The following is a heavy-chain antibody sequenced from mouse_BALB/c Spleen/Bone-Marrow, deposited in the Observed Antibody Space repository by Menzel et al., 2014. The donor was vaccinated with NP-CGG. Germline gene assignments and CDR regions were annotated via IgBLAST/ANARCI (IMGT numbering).Heavy chain of an antibody. CDR3: ARSGSSSGYFDY. Sequence: EVQLVEAGGGLVQPGGSRKLSCAASGFTFSSFGMHWVRQAPEKGLEWVAYISSGSSTVYYADKVMGRFTISRDNPKNTLFLQMTSLRSEDTAMYYCARSGSSSGYFDYRRQGTTLTVTS. CDR1: GFTFSSFG. CDR2: ISSGSSTV. V-gene: IGHV5-17*02. D-gene: IGHD1-1*01. J-gene: IGHJ2*01.